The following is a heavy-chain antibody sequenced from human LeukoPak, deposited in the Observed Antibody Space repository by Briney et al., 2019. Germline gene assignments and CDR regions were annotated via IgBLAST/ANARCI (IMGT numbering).Heavy chain of an antibody. Sequence: PGGSLILSCAASGFTFSSYSMNWVRQAPGKGLEWVSSISSSSSYIYYADSLKGRFTISRDNARNSLYLQMNSLRAEDTAVYYCARNYYDILTGYHPLDYWGQGTLVTVSS. CDR1: GFTFSSYS. V-gene: IGHV3-21*01. J-gene: IGHJ4*02. CDR3: ARNYYDILTGYHPLDY. CDR2: ISSSSSYI. D-gene: IGHD3-9*01.